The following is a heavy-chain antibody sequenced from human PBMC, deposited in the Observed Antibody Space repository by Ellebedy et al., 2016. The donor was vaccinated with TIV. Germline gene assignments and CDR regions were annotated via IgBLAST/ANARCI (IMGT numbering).Heavy chain of an antibody. Sequence: AASVKVSCKASGDTFSSSAISWVRQAPGQRLEWLGGIIPIIGITNYEQKFQGRVTITADTSTSTAYMELSSLRSDDTAVFYFARFRSSRWYGDYFDSWGQGTLVTVSS. D-gene: IGHD6-13*01. J-gene: IGHJ4*02. V-gene: IGHV1-69*10. CDR1: GDTFSSSA. CDR2: IIPIIGIT. CDR3: ARFRSSRWYGDYFDS.